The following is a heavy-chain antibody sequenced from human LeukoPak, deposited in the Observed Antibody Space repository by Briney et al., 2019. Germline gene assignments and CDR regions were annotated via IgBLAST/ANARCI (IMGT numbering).Heavy chain of an antibody. Sequence: SETLSLTCTVSGGSISSYYWSWIRQPPGKGLEWIGYIYYSGSTNYNPSLKSRVTISVDTSKNQFSLKLSSVTAADTAVYYCAREGSGYYSLDYWGQGTLVTVSS. V-gene: IGHV4-59*12. D-gene: IGHD3-3*01. CDR2: IYYSGST. J-gene: IGHJ4*02. CDR3: AREGSGYYSLDY. CDR1: GGSISSYY.